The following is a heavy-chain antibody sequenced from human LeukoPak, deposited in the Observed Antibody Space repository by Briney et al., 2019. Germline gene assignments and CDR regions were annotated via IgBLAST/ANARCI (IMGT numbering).Heavy chain of an antibody. D-gene: IGHD3-10*01. Sequence: GESLKISCKGSGYSFTNYWIGWVRQMPGKGLEWMGIVYPGDSDTRYSPSFQGQVTISADKSISTAYLQWSSLKASDSAMYYCARLRGMTTPYCFDYWGQGTLVTVSS. CDR2: VYPGDSDT. J-gene: IGHJ4*02. CDR3: ARLRGMTTPYCFDY. CDR1: GYSFTNYW. V-gene: IGHV5-51*01.